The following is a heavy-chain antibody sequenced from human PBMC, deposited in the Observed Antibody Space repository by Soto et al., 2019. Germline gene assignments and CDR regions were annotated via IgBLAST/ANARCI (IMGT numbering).Heavy chain of an antibody. CDR1: GDSVSSTSSA. CDR2: TFYRSKWNN. Sequence: SQTLSLTCAISGDSVSSTSSAWNWIRQSPSRGLEWLGRTFYRSKWNNDYAVSVKSRITINADTSKNHFSLQLNSVTPEDTAVYYCAHSSGWYPREAFDIWGQATVVTVS. D-gene: IGHD6-19*01. V-gene: IGHV6-1*01. J-gene: IGHJ3*02. CDR3: AHSSGWYPREAFDI.